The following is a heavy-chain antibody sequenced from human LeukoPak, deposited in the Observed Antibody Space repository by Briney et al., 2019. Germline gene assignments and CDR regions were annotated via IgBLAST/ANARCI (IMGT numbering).Heavy chain of an antibody. Sequence: GGSLRLSCAASGFTVSSNYMSWVRQAPGKGLEWASVIYSGGSTYYADSVKGRFTISRDNSKNTLYLQMNSLRAEDTAVYYCARVQSGSYDFDYWGQGTLVTVSS. CDR3: ARVQSGSYDFDY. CDR2: IYSGGST. V-gene: IGHV3-53*01. D-gene: IGHD1-26*01. CDR1: GFTVSSNY. J-gene: IGHJ4*02.